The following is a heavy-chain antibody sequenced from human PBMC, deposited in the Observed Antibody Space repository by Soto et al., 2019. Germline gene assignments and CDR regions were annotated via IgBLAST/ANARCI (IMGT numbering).Heavy chain of an antibody. J-gene: IGHJ6*02. Sequence: SVKVSCHGSGGTFSSYAISWMRHAPGQGLEWMGGIIPIFGPATYAEKFVGRVVITADESTSTAYKELISLRPEDNAVYYCARDRGNYGFRPRCMDVWGQGTTVNVFS. V-gene: IGHV1-69*01. D-gene: IGHD3-10*01. CDR2: IIPIFGPA. CDR3: ARDRGNYGFRPRCMDV. CDR1: GGTFSSYA.